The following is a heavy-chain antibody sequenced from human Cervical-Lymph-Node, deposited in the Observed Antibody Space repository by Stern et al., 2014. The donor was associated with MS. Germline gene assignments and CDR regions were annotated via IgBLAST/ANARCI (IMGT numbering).Heavy chain of an antibody. Sequence: VQLVESAAEVKKPGASVKVSCEASGYTFNASYIHWVRQAPGRGLEWMGRINPNSGETKYAQKFQGRVTMTRDASNTAYMELSRVTSDDTAVFYCARVTRHFENRLYFGMDVWGQGTTVTVSS. J-gene: IGHJ6*02. CDR2: INPNSGET. CDR1: GYTFNASY. CDR3: ARVTRHFENRLYFGMDV. D-gene: IGHD1-14*01. V-gene: IGHV1-2*02.